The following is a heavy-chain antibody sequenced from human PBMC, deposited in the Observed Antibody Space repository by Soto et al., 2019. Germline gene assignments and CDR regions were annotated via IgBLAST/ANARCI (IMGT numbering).Heavy chain of an antibody. CDR3: ARDEVGATGDAFDI. V-gene: IGHV3-53*01. Sequence: GGSLRLSCAASGFSVSSNYMNWVRQAPGKGLEWVSVLYSGGSTHYSASVKGRFTISRDTSKNTLFLQMNSLRAEDTAVYYCARDEVGATGDAFDIWGQGTMVTVSS. D-gene: IGHD1-26*01. J-gene: IGHJ3*02. CDR2: LYSGGST. CDR1: GFSVSSNY.